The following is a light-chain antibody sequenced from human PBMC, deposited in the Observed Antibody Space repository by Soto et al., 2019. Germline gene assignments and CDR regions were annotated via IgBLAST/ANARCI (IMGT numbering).Light chain of an antibody. CDR3: QQRGNWLN. V-gene: IGKV3-11*01. Sequence: EIVLTQSPATLSLSPGERATLSCTASQSVQNFLAWYQQKPGQVPRLLIYDSSVRATGIPARFSGRGSGTDFTLTISSLEPEDFAVYYCQQRGNWLNFGGGTKVDIK. CDR2: DSS. CDR1: QSVQNF. J-gene: IGKJ4*01.